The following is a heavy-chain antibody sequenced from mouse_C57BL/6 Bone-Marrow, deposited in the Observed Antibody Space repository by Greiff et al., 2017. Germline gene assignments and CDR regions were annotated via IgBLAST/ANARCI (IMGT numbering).Heavy chain of an antibody. CDR3: ARYFLYYYGSRYYAMDY. Sequence: EVQLQQSGPELVKPGASVKMSCKASGYTFTDYNMHWVKQSHGKSLEWIGYINPNNGGTSYNQKFKGKATLTVNKSSSTAYMELRSLTSEDSAVYYCARYFLYYYGSRYYAMDYWGQGTSVTVSS. CDR2: INPNNGGT. J-gene: IGHJ4*01. V-gene: IGHV1-22*01. D-gene: IGHD1-1*01. CDR1: GYTFTDYN.